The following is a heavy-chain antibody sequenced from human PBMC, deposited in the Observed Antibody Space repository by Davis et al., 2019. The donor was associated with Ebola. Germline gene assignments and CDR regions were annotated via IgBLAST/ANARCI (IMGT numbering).Heavy chain of an antibody. V-gene: IGHV1-69*13. Sequence: SVKVSCKASGGTFSSYAISWVRQAPGQGLEWMGGIIPIFGTANYAQKFQGRVTITADESTSTAYMELSSLRSEDTAVYYCASGRVSKAGNSFDYWGQGTLVTVSS. CDR2: IIPIFGTA. CDR1: GGTFSSYA. J-gene: IGHJ4*02. CDR3: ASGRVSKAGNSFDY. D-gene: IGHD4-23*01.